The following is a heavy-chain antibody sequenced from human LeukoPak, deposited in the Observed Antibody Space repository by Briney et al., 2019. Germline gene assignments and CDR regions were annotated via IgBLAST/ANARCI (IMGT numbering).Heavy chain of an antibody. CDR1: GGSISSSNW. J-gene: IGHJ6*03. CDR2: IYHSGST. Sequence: PSETLSLTCAVSGGSISSSNWWSWVRQPPGKGLEWIGEIYHSGSTNYNPSLKSRVTISVDTSKNQFSLKLSSVTAADTAVYYCARLPDTGRAGLGRGAYYYYYYMDVWGKGTTVTISS. V-gene: IGHV4-4*02. D-gene: IGHD3-10*01. CDR3: ARLPDTGRAGLGRGAYYYYYYMDV.